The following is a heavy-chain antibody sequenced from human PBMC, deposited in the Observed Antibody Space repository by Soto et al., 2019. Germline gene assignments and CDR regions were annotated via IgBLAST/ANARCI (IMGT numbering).Heavy chain of an antibody. CDR3: ARSVEGHFDY. CDR2: ITSDTNTI. CDR1: GFPFSIYS. Sequence: EVQLVESGGGLVQPGGSLRLSCAASGFPFSIYSMNWVRQAPGQGLEWSSYITSDTNTIKYADSVKGRFTISRDNAKNLVYLQMTSLRDEGTAVYFCARSVEGHFDYWGQGTVVTVSS. D-gene: IGHD6-19*01. J-gene: IGHJ4*02. V-gene: IGHV3-48*02.